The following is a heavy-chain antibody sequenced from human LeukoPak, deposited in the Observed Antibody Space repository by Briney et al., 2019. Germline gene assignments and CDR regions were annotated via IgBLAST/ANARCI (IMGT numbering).Heavy chain of an antibody. D-gene: IGHD2-2*01. CDR2: ISSSSSYI. J-gene: IGHJ6*03. V-gene: IGHV3-21*01. CDR3: GREGFIVVVPAARNRDV. CDR1: GFTFSSYS. Sequence: PGGSLRLSCAASGFTFSSYSMNWVRQAPGKGLEWVSSISSSSSYIYYADSVKGRFTISRDNAKNSLYLQMNSLRAEDTAVYYWGREGFIVVVPAARNRDVGEKGPTVPVSS.